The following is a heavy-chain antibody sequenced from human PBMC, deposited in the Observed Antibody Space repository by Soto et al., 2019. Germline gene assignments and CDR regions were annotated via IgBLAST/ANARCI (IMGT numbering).Heavy chain of an antibody. Sequence: ETLSLTCTVSGGSISSSTYYWGWIRQPPGKGLEWIGSIYYSGSTYYNPSLKSRVTISVDTSKNQFSLKLNSVTAADTAVYYCAGSIAAAGGAIRYFDYWGQGTLVTVSS. CDR2: IYYSGST. J-gene: IGHJ4*02. CDR3: AGSIAAAGGAIRYFDY. CDR1: GGSISSSTYY. V-gene: IGHV4-39*01. D-gene: IGHD6-13*01.